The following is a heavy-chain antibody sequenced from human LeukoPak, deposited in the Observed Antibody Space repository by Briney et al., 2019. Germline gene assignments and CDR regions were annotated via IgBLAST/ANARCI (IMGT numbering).Heavy chain of an antibody. CDR1: GFTFSSYS. V-gene: IGHV3-21*04. CDR2: ISSSSSYI. Sequence: GGSLRLSCAASGFTFSSYSMNWVRQAPGKGLEWVSSISSSSSYIYYADSVKGRFTISRDNSKNTLYLQMDSLRAEDTAVYYCAIHGIAVAGTEYWGQGTLVTVSS. J-gene: IGHJ4*02. CDR3: AIHGIAVAGTEY. D-gene: IGHD6-19*01.